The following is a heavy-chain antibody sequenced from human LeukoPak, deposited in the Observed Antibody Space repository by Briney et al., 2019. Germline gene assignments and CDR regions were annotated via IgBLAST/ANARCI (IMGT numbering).Heavy chain of an antibody. CDR1: GFTFSSYG. CDR3: ARDHYGLTSYPNP. Sequence: GGSLRLSCAASGFTFSSYGMHWVRQAPGKGLAWVTFIRHDGSNKYYADSVKGRFTISRDNSKNTLYLQMNSLRADDTAVYYCARDHYGLTSYPNPWGQGTLVTVSS. CDR2: IRHDGSNK. J-gene: IGHJ5*02. D-gene: IGHD3-10*01. V-gene: IGHV3-30*02.